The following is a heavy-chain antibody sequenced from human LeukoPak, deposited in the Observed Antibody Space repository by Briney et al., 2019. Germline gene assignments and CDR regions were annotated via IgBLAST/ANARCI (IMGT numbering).Heavy chain of an antibody. CDR3: ARDPRGYSGYGPGVYFDY. CDR1: GGSISSYY. J-gene: IGHJ4*02. Sequence: PSEALSLTCTVSGGSISSYYWSWIRQPAGKGLEWIGRIYTSGSTNYNPSLKSRVTMSVDTSKNQFSLKLSSVTAADTAVYYCARDPRGYSGYGPGVYFDYWGQGTLVTVSS. V-gene: IGHV4-4*07. CDR2: IYTSGST. D-gene: IGHD5-12*01.